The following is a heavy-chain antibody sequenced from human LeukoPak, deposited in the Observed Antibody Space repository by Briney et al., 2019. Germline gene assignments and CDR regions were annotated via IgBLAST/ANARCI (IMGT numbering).Heavy chain of an antibody. CDR2: MNPNSGNT. J-gene: IGHJ4*02. CDR1: GYTFXSYD. D-gene: IGHD3-10*01. Sequence: VXVSXKXXGYTFXSYDIXXVRQATGQXLEWRGWMNPNSGNTGYAQKFQGRVTMTRNTSISTAYMELSSLRSEDTAVYYCAVLWFGERWGQGTLVTVSS. V-gene: IGHV1-8*01. CDR3: AVLWFGER.